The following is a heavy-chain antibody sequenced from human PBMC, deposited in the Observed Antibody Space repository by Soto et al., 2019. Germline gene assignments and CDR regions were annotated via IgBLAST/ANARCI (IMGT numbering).Heavy chain of an antibody. J-gene: IGHJ4*02. CDR1: GGSISSYY. V-gene: IGHV4-59*01. Sequence: SETLSLTCTVSGGSISSYYWSWIRQPPGKGLEWIGYIYYSGSTNYNPSLKSRVTISVDTSKNQFSLKLSSVTAADTAVYYCARALWSGIHYYFDYWGRGTLVTVSS. CDR3: ARALWSGIHYYFDY. CDR2: IYYSGST. D-gene: IGHD6-13*01.